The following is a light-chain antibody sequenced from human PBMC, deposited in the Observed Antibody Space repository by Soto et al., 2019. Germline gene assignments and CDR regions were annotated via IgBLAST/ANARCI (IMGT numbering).Light chain of an antibody. Sequence: EIVLTQSPATLSLSPGERSTLSCRASESVSRNYIAWYHQKPGQAPRLLIHRASTRAPGIPDRFSASGAGTDFTLTISRLEPEDSEVYYCQQYSASPRTFGPGTKVDIK. V-gene: IGKV3-20*01. CDR1: ESVSRNY. J-gene: IGKJ3*01. CDR2: RAS. CDR3: QQYSASPRT.